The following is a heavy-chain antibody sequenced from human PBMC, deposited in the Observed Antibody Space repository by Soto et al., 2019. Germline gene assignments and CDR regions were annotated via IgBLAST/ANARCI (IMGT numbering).Heavy chain of an antibody. Sequence: GASVKVSCKASGYTFTSYAMHWVRQAPGQRLEWMGWINAGNGNTKYSQKFQGRVTITRDTSASTAYMELSSLRSEDTAVYFCAGFVVPASRNSDFDYWGQGTLVTVSS. CDR1: GYTFTSYA. CDR3: AGFVVPASRNSDFDY. D-gene: IGHD2-15*01. V-gene: IGHV1-3*01. CDR2: INAGNGNT. J-gene: IGHJ4*02.